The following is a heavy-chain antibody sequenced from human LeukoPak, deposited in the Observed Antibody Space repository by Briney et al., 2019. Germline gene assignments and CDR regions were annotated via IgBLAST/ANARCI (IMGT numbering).Heavy chain of an antibody. CDR2: IRYDGSDK. CDR1: GFTFSSYG. D-gene: IGHD3-16*01. CDR3: AKAPRFGDHAAEYFYYYMDV. J-gene: IGHJ6*03. V-gene: IGHV3-30*02. Sequence: HPGGSLRLSCAASGFTFSSYGMHWVRQAPGKGLEWVSFIRYDGSDKYYADSVRGRFTISRDNSKNTLYLQMNSLRVDGTAVYYCAKAPRFGDHAAEYFYYYMDVWGKGTTVTVSS.